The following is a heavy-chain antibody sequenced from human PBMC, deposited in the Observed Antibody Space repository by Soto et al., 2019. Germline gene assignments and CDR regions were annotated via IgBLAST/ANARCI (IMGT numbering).Heavy chain of an antibody. Sequence: PGGSLRLSCAASGVTVSSNYMIWVRQAPGKGLEWVPVIYSGGSTYYADSVKGRFTISRDNSKNTLYLQMNSLRAEDTAVYYCAVGGYFDSFSLDYWGQGTLVTVSS. CDR2: IYSGGST. CDR3: AVGGYFDSFSLDY. CDR1: GVTVSSNY. D-gene: IGHD3-9*01. V-gene: IGHV3-53*05. J-gene: IGHJ4*02.